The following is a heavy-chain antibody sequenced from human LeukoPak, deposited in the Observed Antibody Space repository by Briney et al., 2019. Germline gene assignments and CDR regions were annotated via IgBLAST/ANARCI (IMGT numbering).Heavy chain of an antibody. CDR1: GGSLSGYY. D-gene: IGHD6-13*01. V-gene: IGHV4-34*01. CDR3: PREPQPSSSSWYRIDAFDI. Sequence: SDSLSLTCAVYGGSLSGYYWSWIRHPPGKGLEWIGEINHSASTNYNPSHKIRVIIQTATSKSQFSLKLSSVTAAETGVYYCPREPQPSSSSWYRIDAFDIWGQGTMVTVSS. J-gene: IGHJ3*02. CDR2: INHSAST.